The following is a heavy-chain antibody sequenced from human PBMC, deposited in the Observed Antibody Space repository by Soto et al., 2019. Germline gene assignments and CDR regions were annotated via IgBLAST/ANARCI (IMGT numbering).Heavy chain of an antibody. V-gene: IGHV3-9*01. Sequence: EVQLVESGGGLVQPGRSLRLSCAASGFTFDDYAMHWVRQAPGKGLEWVSGISWNSGSIDYADSVKGRFTISRDNAKNSLYLQMNSLRAEDTALYYCAKALAAAGRPADFDYWGQGTLVTVSS. CDR2: ISWNSGSI. D-gene: IGHD6-13*01. CDR1: GFTFDDYA. J-gene: IGHJ4*02. CDR3: AKALAAAGRPADFDY.